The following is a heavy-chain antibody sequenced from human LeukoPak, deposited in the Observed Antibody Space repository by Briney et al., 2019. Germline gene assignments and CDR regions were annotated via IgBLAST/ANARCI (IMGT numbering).Heavy chain of an antibody. CDR3: ARSSSWSQFDY. J-gene: IGHJ4*02. CDR2: IYTSGST. CDR1: GFTFSDYY. V-gene: IGHV4-4*07. Sequence: GSLRLSCAASGFTFSDYYMSWIRQPAGKGLEWIGRIYTSGSTNYNPSLKSRVTMSVDTSKNQFSLKLSSVTAADTAIYYCARSSSWSQFDYWGQGTLVTVSS. D-gene: IGHD6-13*01.